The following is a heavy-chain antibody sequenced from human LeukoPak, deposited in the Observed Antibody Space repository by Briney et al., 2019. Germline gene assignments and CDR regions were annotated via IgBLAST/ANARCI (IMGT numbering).Heavy chain of an antibody. D-gene: IGHD4-17*01. CDR1: GFIFTRHA. V-gene: IGHV3-23*01. CDR2: ISASGGIT. Sequence: PGGSLRLSCAASGFIFTRHAMSWVRQAPGKGLEWVSAISASGGITYYTDSVKGRFIISRDNSNNTLYLQMNSLGAEDTAVYYCAKGSYGEKIDYWGQGTLVTVSS. J-gene: IGHJ4*02. CDR3: AKGSYGEKIDY.